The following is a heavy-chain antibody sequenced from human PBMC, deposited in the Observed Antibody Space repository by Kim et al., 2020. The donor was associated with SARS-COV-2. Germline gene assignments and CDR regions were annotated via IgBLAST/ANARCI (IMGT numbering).Heavy chain of an antibody. J-gene: IGHJ4*02. D-gene: IGHD3-16*01. CDR3: AKMTWPAVWNDF. Sequence: GGSLRLSCAASGFTFSAYDINWVRQAPGKGLEWVSGISHGDSTYYADSVKGRFTISRVNSKSTVYLQMNSLRAEDTAIYYCAKMTWPAVWNDFWGQVTLV. CDR1: GFTFSAYD. V-gene: IGHV3-23*01. CDR2: ISHGDST.